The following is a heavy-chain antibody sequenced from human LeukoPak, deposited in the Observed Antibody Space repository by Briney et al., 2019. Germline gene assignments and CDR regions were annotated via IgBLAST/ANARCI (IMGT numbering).Heavy chain of an antibody. CDR3: AREGESYPDLDY. J-gene: IGHJ4*02. CDR2: ISYDGSYK. V-gene: IGHV3-30*04. D-gene: IGHD3-10*01. CDR1: GFTFNSYA. Sequence: PGGSLRLSCAASGFTFNSYAMHWVRQAPGKGLEWVAVISYDGSYKSYADSVKGRFIISRDNSKNTLYLQMNSLRTEDTAVYYCAREGESYPDLDYWGQGTLVTVSS.